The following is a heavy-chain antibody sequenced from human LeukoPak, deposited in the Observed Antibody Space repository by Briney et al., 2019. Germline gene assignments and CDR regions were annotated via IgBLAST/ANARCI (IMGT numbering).Heavy chain of an antibody. V-gene: IGHV6-1*01. CDR1: GDSVSSTSAA. J-gene: IGHJ5*02. Sequence: SQTLSLTCAISGDSVSSTSAAWNWIRQSLSRGLEWLGRTYYRSKWYSDYAVSVRGRITVNPDTSTNQFSLQLNSVTPEDTAVYYCARYTSSWFFDPWGLGTLVTVSS. D-gene: IGHD6-13*01. CDR2: TYYRSKWYS. CDR3: ARYTSSWFFDP.